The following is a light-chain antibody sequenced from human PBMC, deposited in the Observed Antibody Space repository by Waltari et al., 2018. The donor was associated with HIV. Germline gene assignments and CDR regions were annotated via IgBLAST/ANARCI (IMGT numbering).Light chain of an antibody. Sequence: SYVLTQPPSESVAPGQTARVTCGGQNVGSNSVHWYQQKAGQPPTLFLYVGTDRPSGLPERFSGSNSGNTATLTISRVEVGDEADYYCHVWDSAGDGHVFGSGTKVTV. CDR1: NVGSNS. J-gene: IGLJ1*01. CDR2: VGT. V-gene: IGLV3-21*02. CDR3: HVWDSAGDGHV.